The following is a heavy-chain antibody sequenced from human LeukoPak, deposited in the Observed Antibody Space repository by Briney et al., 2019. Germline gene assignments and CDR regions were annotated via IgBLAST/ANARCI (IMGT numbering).Heavy chain of an antibody. Sequence: TSETLSLTCAVYGGSFSGYYWSWIRQPPGKGLEWIGEINHSGSTNYNPSLKSRVTISVDTSKNQFSLKLSSVTAADTAVYYCARGSSGWSSGSFDYWGQGTLVTVSS. D-gene: IGHD6-19*01. CDR2: INHSGST. CDR1: GGSFSGYY. V-gene: IGHV4-34*01. CDR3: ARGSSGWSSGSFDY. J-gene: IGHJ4*02.